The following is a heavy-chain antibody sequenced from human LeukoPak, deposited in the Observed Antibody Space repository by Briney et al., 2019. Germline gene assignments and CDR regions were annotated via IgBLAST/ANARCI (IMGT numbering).Heavy chain of an antibody. Sequence: GGSLRLSCAASGFTFSSYAMSWVRQAPGKGLEWVSAISGSGGSTYYADSVKGRFTISRDNSKNTLYLQMNSLRAEDTAVYYCARGKSYLHGMDVWGQGTTVTVSS. CDR2: ISGSGGST. CDR3: ARGKSYLHGMDV. J-gene: IGHJ6*02. V-gene: IGHV3-23*01. D-gene: IGHD3-16*02. CDR1: GFTFSSYA.